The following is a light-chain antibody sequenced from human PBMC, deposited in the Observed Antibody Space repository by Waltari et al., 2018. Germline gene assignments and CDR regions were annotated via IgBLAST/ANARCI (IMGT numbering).Light chain of an antibody. CDR3: QQFGDSPRVT. CDR1: QSVSSSY. J-gene: IGKJ5*01. V-gene: IGKV3-20*01. Sequence: EIVLTQSPGTLSLSPGERATLSCRASQSVSSSYLTWYQQKPGQAPRLLIYGASSRATGIPDRFSGGGSGTDFTLTISRLEPEDFAVYYCQQFGDSPRVTFGQGTRLEIK. CDR2: GAS.